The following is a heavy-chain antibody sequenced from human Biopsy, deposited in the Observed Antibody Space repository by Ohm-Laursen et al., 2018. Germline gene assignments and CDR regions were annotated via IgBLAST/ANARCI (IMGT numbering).Heavy chain of an antibody. D-gene: IGHD5-12*01. CDR3: ARVAGGYAYYYGMDA. J-gene: IGHJ6*02. CDR1: GYSVTNDYY. CDR2: IYYDGIT. V-gene: IGHV4-38-2*01. Sequence: SETLSLTCAVSGYSVTNDYYWGWIRQPPGKGLEWIGNIYYDGITYYNPSLKSRVAMSVDTSKNQFSLRLTSVTAADTAVYYCARVAGGYAYYYGMDAWGQGTTVIVSS.